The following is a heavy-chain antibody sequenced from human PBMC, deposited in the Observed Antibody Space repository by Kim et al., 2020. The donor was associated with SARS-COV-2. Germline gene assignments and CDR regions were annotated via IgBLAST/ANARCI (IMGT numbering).Heavy chain of an antibody. D-gene: IGHD1-26*01. V-gene: IGHV4-4*07. CDR3: ARDGIRHYYYYYMDV. CDR1: GGSISSYY. CDR2: IYTSGST. Sequence: SETLSLTCTVSGGSISSYYWSWIRQPAGKGLEWIGRIYTSGSTNYNPSLKSRVTMSVDTSKNQFSLKLSSVTAADTAVYYCARDGIRHYYYYYMDVWGKGTTVTVSS. J-gene: IGHJ6*03.